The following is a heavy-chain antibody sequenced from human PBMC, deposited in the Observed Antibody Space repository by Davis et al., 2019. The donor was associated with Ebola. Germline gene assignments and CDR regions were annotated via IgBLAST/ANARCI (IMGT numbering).Heavy chain of an antibody. Sequence: GESLKISCAASGFTFSSYAMHWVRQAPGKGLEWVAVISYDGSNKYYADSVKGRFTISRDNSKNTLYLQMNSLRAEDTAVYYCARETYYYDSSRRAFDIWGQGTMVTVSS. CDR2: ISYDGSNK. J-gene: IGHJ3*02. D-gene: IGHD3-22*01. V-gene: IGHV3-30-3*01. CDR3: ARETYYYDSSRRAFDI. CDR1: GFTFSSYA.